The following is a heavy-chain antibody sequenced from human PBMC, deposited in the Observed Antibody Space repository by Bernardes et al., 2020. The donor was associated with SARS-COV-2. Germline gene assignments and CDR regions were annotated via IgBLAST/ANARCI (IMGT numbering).Heavy chain of an antibody. CDR2: LFYSGGT. CDR3: ASPGGRNYEVLAGYFPFDI. CDR1: GGSINSYY. D-gene: IGHD3-9*01. V-gene: IGHV4-59*08. Sequence: SETLSLTCTVSGGSINSYYWSWIRQPPGKALEWIGYLFYSGGTSYNPSLRGRVTMSLDTSKNQFSLKLSSVTPADTAVYFCASPGGRNYEVLAGYFPFDIWGQGTMVTVSS. J-gene: IGHJ3*02.